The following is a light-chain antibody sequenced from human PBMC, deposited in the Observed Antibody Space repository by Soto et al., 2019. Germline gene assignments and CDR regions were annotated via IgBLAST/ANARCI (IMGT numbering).Light chain of an antibody. V-gene: IGKV3-15*01. CDR2: AAS. J-gene: IGKJ1*01. CDR1: QSVSSS. CDR3: QQYYSSPPT. Sequence: EIMMTQSPATLSVSPGERATLSCRASQSVSSSLAWYQQKPGQAPRLLIYAASTRATGIPARFSGSGSGTEFTLTINSLQSEDFAVYYCQQYYSSPPTFGQGTKVEIK.